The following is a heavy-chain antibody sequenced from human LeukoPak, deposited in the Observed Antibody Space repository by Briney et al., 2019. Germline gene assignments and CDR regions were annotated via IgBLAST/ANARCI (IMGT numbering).Heavy chain of an antibody. V-gene: IGHV1-2*02. J-gene: IGHJ4*02. D-gene: IGHD1-26*01. Sequence: VASVKVSCKASGYTFTGYLVHWLRQAPGHGLEWMGWISPNSGGTDYAQKFQGGVTMTRDTSISTAYMELSSLISDDTAVYYCARGSSEAGPTRGYFDYWGQGTLVTVSS. CDR1: GYTFTGYL. CDR2: ISPNSGGT. CDR3: ARGSSEAGPTRGYFDY.